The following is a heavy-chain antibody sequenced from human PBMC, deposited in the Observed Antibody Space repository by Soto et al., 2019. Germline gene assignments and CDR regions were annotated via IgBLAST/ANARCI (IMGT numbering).Heavy chain of an antibody. CDR2: TYYSGYT. J-gene: IGHJ4*02. V-gene: IGHV4-31*03. D-gene: IGHD6-13*01. CDR1: GGSIRSGGYY. CDR3: ARVLSTAAVDY. Sequence: QVQLQESGPGLVKPSQPLSLSCTVSGGSIRSGGYYWTWIRQHPGKGLEWIGYTYYSGYTNYNPSLKSRVTISVDASKNQFSVKLSSVTAADTAVYYCARVLSTAAVDYWGQGTLVTVSS.